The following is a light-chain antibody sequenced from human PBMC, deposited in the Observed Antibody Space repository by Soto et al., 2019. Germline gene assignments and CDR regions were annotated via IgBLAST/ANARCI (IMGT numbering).Light chain of an antibody. CDR1: QSIDRW. J-gene: IGKJ2*03. CDR3: QKYNHYYR. Sequence: DIQLTQSPSTLSASVGDRVTITCRASQSIDRWLAWYQQKLGKAPELLIHDAASLESGVPSRFSGSGTGTEFTLTINSLQPDDFATYYCQKYNHYYRFGQGTKLEIK. CDR2: DAA. V-gene: IGKV1-5*01.